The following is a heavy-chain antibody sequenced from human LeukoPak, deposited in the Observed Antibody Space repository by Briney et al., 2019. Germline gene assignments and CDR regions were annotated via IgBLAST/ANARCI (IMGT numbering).Heavy chain of an antibody. CDR3: ARGCFGGDCYDAFDI. D-gene: IGHD2-21*02. J-gene: IGHJ3*02. CDR2: ISSSSSTI. CDR1: GFTFSSYS. Sequence: GGSLRLSCAASGFTFSSYSMNWVRQAPGKGLEWVSYISSSSSTIYYADSVKGRFTISRDNAKNSLYLQINSLRDEDTAVYYCARGCFGGDCYDAFDIWGQGTMVTVSS. V-gene: IGHV3-48*02.